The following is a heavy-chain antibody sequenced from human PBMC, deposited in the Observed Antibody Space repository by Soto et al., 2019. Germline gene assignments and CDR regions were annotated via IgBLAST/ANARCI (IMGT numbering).Heavy chain of an antibody. CDR1: GFTFSRFW. CDR3: TRDPGAYSSTWSFYFDS. J-gene: IGHJ4*02. Sequence: GGSLRLSCAASGFTFSRFWMHWVRQAPGKGLVWVSRINTDGSSTTYADSVKGRFTISRDNAKNTLYLQMDSLRAEDTGVYYCTRDPGAYSSTWSFYFDSWGQGTLVTVSS. D-gene: IGHD6-13*01. CDR2: INTDGSST. V-gene: IGHV3-74*01.